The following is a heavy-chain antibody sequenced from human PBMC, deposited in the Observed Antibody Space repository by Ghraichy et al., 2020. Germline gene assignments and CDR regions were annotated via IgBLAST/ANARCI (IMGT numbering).Heavy chain of an antibody. Sequence: SETLSLTCTVSGGSISSYYWSWIRQPAGKGLEWIGRIYTSGSTNYNPSLKSRVTMSVDTSKNQFSLKLSSVTAADTAVYYCARQGEYCSGGSCPAGGFDPWGQGTLVTVSS. CDR3: ARQGEYCSGGSCPAGGFDP. D-gene: IGHD2-15*01. CDR2: IYTSGST. V-gene: IGHV4-4*07. CDR1: GGSISSYY. J-gene: IGHJ5*02.